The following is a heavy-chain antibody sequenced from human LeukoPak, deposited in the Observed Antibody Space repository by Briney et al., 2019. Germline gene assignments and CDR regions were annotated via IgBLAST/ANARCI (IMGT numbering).Heavy chain of an antibody. Sequence: SGPALVKPTQTLTLTCTFSGFSLSTSGMCVSWIRQPPGKALEWLALIDWDDDKYCSTSLKTRLTISKDTSKNQVVLTMTNMDPVDTATYYCARIPDDSSGYCTPYFDYWGQGTLVTVSS. CDR1: GFSLSTSGMC. CDR2: IDWDDDK. J-gene: IGHJ4*02. V-gene: IGHV2-70*01. D-gene: IGHD3-22*01. CDR3: ARIPDDSSGYCTPYFDY.